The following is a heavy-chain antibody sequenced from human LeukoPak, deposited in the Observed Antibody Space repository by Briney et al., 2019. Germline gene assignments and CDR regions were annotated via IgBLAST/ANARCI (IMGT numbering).Heavy chain of an antibody. J-gene: IGHJ4*02. Sequence: GGSLRLSCTASGFTFSGYGMNWVRQAPGKGPEWVSYISSSGDIRSYADSVKGRFTISRDNAKNSLYLQMSTLRAEDTGVYYCARAVGSDWGQGTLVTVSS. CDR1: GFTFSGYG. CDR3: ARAVGSD. V-gene: IGHV3-48*03. D-gene: IGHD2-15*01. CDR2: ISSSGDIR.